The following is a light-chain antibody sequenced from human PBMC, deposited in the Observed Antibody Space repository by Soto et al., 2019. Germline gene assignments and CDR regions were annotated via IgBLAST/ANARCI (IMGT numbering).Light chain of an antibody. CDR3: QQYNDWPLT. Sequence: EIVLTQSPASLSVSPGERVTLSCRASQSVGRNLAWYHQQPGQAPRLLIYGASSRATGVPARFSGSGSGTEFTLTISSLQSEDFAVYYCQQYNDWPLTFGGGTKVDIK. CDR2: GAS. J-gene: IGKJ4*01. V-gene: IGKV3-15*01. CDR1: QSVGRN.